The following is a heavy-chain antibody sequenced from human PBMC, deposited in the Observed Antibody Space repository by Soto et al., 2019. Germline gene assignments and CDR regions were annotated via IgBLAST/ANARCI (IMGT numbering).Heavy chain of an antibody. J-gene: IGHJ4*02. V-gene: IGHV3-30-3*01. D-gene: IGHD2-15*01. CDR1: GFTFSSYA. Sequence: QVQLVESGGGVVQPGRSLRLSCAASGFTFSSYAMHWVRQAPGKGLEWVAVISYDGSNKYYADSVKGRFTISRDNSKNTLYLQMNGLRAEDTAVYYWARVPSSSGRAHFDYWGQGTLVTVSS. CDR3: ARVPSSSGRAHFDY. CDR2: ISYDGSNK.